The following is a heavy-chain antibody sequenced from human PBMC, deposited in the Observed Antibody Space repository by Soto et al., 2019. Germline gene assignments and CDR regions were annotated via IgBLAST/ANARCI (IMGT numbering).Heavy chain of an antibody. CDR2: IYTTGST. CDR3: ELQDPLEPQYY. CDR1: GGSIDSGRYY. V-gene: IGHV4-31*03. Sequence: TLSLTCTVSGGSIDSGRYYWTSVRQRPGKGLEWIGYIYTTGSTYYNPSLRSRVAMSVDTSKKQVSLNLSSVTAADTAVYYCELQDPLEPQYYWGQGTLVPV. J-gene: IGHJ4*02. D-gene: IGHD1-1*01.